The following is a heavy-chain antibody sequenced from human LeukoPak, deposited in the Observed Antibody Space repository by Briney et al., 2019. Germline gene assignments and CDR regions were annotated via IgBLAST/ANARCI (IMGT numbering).Heavy chain of an antibody. CDR3: AREGDGYNLIFPPDY. Sequence: ASVKVSCKASGYTFTSYAMHWVRQAPGQRLEWMGWINAGNGNTKYSQKFQGRVTITRDTSASTAYMELSNLRSEDTAVYYCAREGDGYNLIFPPDYWGQGTLVTVSS. CDR1: GYTFTSYA. J-gene: IGHJ4*02. CDR2: INAGNGNT. D-gene: IGHD5-24*01. V-gene: IGHV1-3*01.